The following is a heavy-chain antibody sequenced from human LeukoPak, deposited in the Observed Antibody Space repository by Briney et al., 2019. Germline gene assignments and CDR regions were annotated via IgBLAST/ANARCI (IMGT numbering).Heavy chain of an antibody. Sequence: GASVKVSCKASGGTFSSYAISWVRQAPGQGLEWMGGIIPIFGTANYAQKFQGRVTITTDESTSTAYMELSSLRSEDTAVYYCACGAETPDYYYYYMDVWGKGTTVTVSS. CDR3: ACGAETPDYYYYYMDV. J-gene: IGHJ6*03. V-gene: IGHV1-69*05. D-gene: IGHD4-23*01. CDR2: IIPIFGTA. CDR1: GGTFSSYA.